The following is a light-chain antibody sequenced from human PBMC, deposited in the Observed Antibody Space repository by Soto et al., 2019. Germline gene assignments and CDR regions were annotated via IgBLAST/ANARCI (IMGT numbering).Light chain of an antibody. CDR3: QQYNNWPPWT. J-gene: IGKJ1*01. Sequence: EIVMTQSPATLSVSPGEKATLSCRASQSVSSNLAWYQQKPGQVPRLLIYGASTRATGIPARFSGSGSGTDFTLTINSLQSEDFAVYYCQQYNNWPPWTFGQGTKVDIK. CDR2: GAS. CDR1: QSVSSN. V-gene: IGKV3-15*01.